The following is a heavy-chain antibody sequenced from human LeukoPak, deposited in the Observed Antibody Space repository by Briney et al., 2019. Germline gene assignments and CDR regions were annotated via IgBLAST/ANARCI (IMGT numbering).Heavy chain of an antibody. Sequence: PGGSLRLSCAASGFTFSSYSMNWVRQAPGKGLEWVSSISSSSGYICYADSVKGRFTISRDNAKNSLYLQMNSLRAEDTAVYYCASFNWNYGYYGMDVWGQGTTVTVSS. CDR3: ASFNWNYGYYGMDV. CDR2: ISSSSGYI. CDR1: GFTFSSYS. V-gene: IGHV3-21*01. D-gene: IGHD1-7*01. J-gene: IGHJ6*02.